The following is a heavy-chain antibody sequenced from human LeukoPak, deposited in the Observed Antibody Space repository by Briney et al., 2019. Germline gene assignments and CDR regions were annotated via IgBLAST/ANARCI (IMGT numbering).Heavy chain of an antibody. J-gene: IGHJ3*02. Sequence: GGSLRLSCAASGFTFSSYAMSWVRQAPGKGLEWVSAISGSGGSTYYADSVKGRFTISRDNAKNSLYLQMNSLRAEDTAVYYCATLRYSSGWYLGAFDIWGQGTMVTVSS. D-gene: IGHD6-19*01. CDR1: GFTFSSYA. V-gene: IGHV3-23*01. CDR2: ISGSGGST. CDR3: ATLRYSSGWYLGAFDI.